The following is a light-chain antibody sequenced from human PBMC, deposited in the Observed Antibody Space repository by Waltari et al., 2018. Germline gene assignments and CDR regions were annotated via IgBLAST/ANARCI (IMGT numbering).Light chain of an antibody. CDR3: AAWDDSLLGV. CDR1: SSNIGSNI. V-gene: IGLV1-44*01. Sequence: QSVLTQPPSASGTPGQRVTISCSGSSSNIGSNIVNWYQQLPGTAPKLLIYSNDRRPSGVPDRFAGSKSGTSAYLAISGLHSEDEAEYYCAAWDDSLLGVFGGGTKLTVL. J-gene: IGLJ3*02. CDR2: SND.